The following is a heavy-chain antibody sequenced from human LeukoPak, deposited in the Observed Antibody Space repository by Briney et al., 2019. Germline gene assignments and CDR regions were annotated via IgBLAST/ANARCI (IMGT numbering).Heavy chain of an antibody. V-gene: IGHV3-23*01. D-gene: IGHD5-18*01. Sequence: GGSLRLSCAASGFTLSSYAMSWVRQGPGKGLEWVSAISVSGNTYHADSVKGRFTISRDSSKNTLYLQMNSLRAEDTAVYYCARDPGYNYGFDYWGQGTLVTVSS. CDR2: ISVSGNT. CDR1: GFTLSSYA. J-gene: IGHJ4*02. CDR3: ARDPGYNYGFDY.